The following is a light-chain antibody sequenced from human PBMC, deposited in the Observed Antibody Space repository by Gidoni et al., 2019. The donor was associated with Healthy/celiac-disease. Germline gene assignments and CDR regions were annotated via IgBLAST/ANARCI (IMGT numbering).Light chain of an antibody. Sequence: DIVMTQSPLSLPVTPGEPASISCRSSQSLLHSNGYNYLDWYLQKPGQSPQLLIYLGSNRASGVPDRFSGSGSGTDFTLKISRVEAEDVGVYYCMQRGTFGQXTRLEIK. CDR2: LGS. V-gene: IGKV2-28*01. CDR1: QSLLHSNGYNY. CDR3: MQRGT. J-gene: IGKJ5*01.